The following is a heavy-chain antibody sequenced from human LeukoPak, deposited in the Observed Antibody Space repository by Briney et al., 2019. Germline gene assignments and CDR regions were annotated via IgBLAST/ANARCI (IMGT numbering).Heavy chain of an antibody. V-gene: IGHV3-53*04. CDR2: IYSGGST. J-gene: IGHJ4*02. Sequence: PGGSLRLSCAASGFTVSSNYMSWVRQAPGKGLEWVSVIYSGGSTYYADSVKGRFTISRHNSKNTLYLQMNSLRAEDTAVYYCARENDDYDSSGPLDYWGQGTLVTVSS. D-gene: IGHD3-22*01. CDR3: ARENDDYDSSGPLDY. CDR1: GFTVSSNY.